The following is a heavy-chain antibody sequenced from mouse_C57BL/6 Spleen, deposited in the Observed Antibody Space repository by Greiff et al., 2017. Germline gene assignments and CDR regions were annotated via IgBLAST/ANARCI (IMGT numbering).Heavy chain of an antibody. Sequence: QVQLQQPGTELVKPGASVTLSCKASGYTFTSYWMHWVKQRPGQGLEWIGNINPSNGGTNYNEKFKSKATLTVDKSSSTAYMQLSSLTSEDSAVYYCARENYGSSYWYFDVWGTGTTVTVSS. D-gene: IGHD1-1*01. CDR3: ARENYGSSYWYFDV. J-gene: IGHJ1*03. V-gene: IGHV1-53*01. CDR2: INPSNGGT. CDR1: GYTFTSYW.